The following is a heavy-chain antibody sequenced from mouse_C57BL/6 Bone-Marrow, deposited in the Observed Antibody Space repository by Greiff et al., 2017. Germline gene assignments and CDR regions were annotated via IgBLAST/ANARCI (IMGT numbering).Heavy chain of an antibody. V-gene: IGHV1-64*01. CDR3: ARIYGSPYYYAMDY. D-gene: IGHD1-1*01. Sequence: QVQLQQSGAELVKPGASVKLSCKASGYTFTSYWMHWVKQRPGQGLEWIGMIHPNSGSTNYNEKFKSKATLTVDKSSSTAYMQLSSLTSEDSAVYYCARIYGSPYYYAMDYWGQGTSGTVSS. J-gene: IGHJ4*01. CDR1: GYTFTSYW. CDR2: IHPNSGST.